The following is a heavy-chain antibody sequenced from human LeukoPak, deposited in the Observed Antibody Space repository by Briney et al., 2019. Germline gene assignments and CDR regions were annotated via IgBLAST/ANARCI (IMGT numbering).Heavy chain of an antibody. V-gene: IGHV3-30*18. CDR1: GFTFSSYG. CDR3: AKVGPRWLQQSLELDY. D-gene: IGHD5-24*01. J-gene: IGHJ4*02. CDR2: IPYDGSNK. Sequence: GGSLRLSCAASGFTFSSYGMHWVRQAPGKGLECVAVIPYDGSNKYYADSVKGRFTISRDNSKNTLYLQMNSLRAEDTAVYYCAKVGPRWLQQSLELDYSGQGTLVTVSS.